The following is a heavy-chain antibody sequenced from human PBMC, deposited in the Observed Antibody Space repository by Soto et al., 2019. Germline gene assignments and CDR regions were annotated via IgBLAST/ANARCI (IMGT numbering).Heavy chain of an antibody. Sequence: SETLSLTCTVSGGSISSYYWSWIRQPPGKGLEWIGYIYYSGSTNYNPSLKSRVTISVDASKNQFSLKLSSVTAADTAVYYCASLTIAAAGTSFDYWGQGTLVTVSS. D-gene: IGHD6-13*01. CDR1: GGSISSYY. J-gene: IGHJ4*02. V-gene: IGHV4-59*01. CDR2: IYYSGST. CDR3: ASLTIAAAGTSFDY.